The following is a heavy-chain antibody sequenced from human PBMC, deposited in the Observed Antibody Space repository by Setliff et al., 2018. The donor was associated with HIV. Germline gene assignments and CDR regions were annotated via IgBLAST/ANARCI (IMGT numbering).Heavy chain of an antibody. CDR2: INSYNGNT. D-gene: IGHD3-10*01. CDR3: SRSGVPPYYYYGMDV. CDR1: GYTFTGYN. J-gene: IGHJ6*02. V-gene: IGHV1-18*04. Sequence: ASVKVSCKASGYTFTGYNLHWLRQAPGQGLEWMGWINSYNGNTKFAQKFQGRVTMTTDTSTTTAFMESRSLKADDTGIYYCSRSGVPPYYYYGMDVWGQGTTVTVSS.